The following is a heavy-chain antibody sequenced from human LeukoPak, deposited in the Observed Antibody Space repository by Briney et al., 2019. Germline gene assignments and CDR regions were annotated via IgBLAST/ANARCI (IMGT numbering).Heavy chain of an antibody. V-gene: IGHV4-4*07. J-gene: IGHJ3*02. D-gene: IGHD3-22*01. CDR2: IYTSGST. CDR3: ARGRRYYDSSGYYSAFDI. Sequence: PSETLSLTCTVSGGSISSYYWSWIRQPAGKGLEWIGRIYTSGSTNYNPSLKSRVTMSVDTSKNRFSLKLSSVTAADTAVYYCARGRRYYDSSGYYSAFDIWGQGTMVTVSS. CDR1: GGSISSYY.